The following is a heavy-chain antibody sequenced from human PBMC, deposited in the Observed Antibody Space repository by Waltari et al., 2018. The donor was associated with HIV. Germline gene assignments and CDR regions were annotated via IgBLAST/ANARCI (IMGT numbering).Heavy chain of an antibody. J-gene: IGHJ5*02. CDR2: IYYSGST. Sequence: QVQLQESGPGLVKPSETLSLTCTVSGGSISSYYWSWIRQPPGKGLEWIGYIYYSGSTNYNPSLKSRVTISVDTSKNQFSLKLSSVTAADTAVYYCARTMDYDFWSGYLRWFDPWGQGTLVTVSS. CDR1: GGSISSYY. D-gene: IGHD3-3*01. V-gene: IGHV4-59*01. CDR3: ARTMDYDFWSGYLRWFDP.